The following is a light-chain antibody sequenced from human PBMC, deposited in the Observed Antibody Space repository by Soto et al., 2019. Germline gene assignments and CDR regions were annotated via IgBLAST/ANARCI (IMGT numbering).Light chain of an antibody. J-gene: IGLJ1*01. CDR3: ISYAGSDFYV. CDR1: SSDVGSYNY. CDR2: EVS. Sequence: QSALTQPPSASGSPGQSVTISCTGTSSDVGSYNYVSWYQQHQGKAPKLMISEVSKRPSGVPDRFSGSKSGNTASLTVSKLQAEDEADYYCISYAGSDFYVFGTGTKVTVL. V-gene: IGLV2-8*01.